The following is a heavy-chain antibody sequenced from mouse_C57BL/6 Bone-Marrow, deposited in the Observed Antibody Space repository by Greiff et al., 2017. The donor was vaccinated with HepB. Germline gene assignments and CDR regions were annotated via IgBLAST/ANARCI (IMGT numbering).Heavy chain of an antibody. V-gene: IGHV1-82*01. D-gene: IGHD1-1*01. CDR3: ARWYYGPDY. Sequence: QVQLQQSGPELVKPGASVKISCKASGYAFSSSWMNWVKQRPGKGLEWIGRIYPGDGDTNYNGKFKGKATLTADKSSSTAYMQLSSLTSEDSAVYFCARWYYGPDYWGQGTTLTVSS. J-gene: IGHJ2*01. CDR1: GYAFSSSW. CDR2: IYPGDGDT.